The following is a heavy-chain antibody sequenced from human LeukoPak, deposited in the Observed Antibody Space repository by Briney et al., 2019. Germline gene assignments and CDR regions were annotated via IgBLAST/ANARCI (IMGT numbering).Heavy chain of an antibody. CDR2: IYYSGST. CDR3: ARDRGRNYYDSSGPVVPFDY. CDR1: GGSISSGDYY. J-gene: IGHJ4*02. D-gene: IGHD3-22*01. V-gene: IGHV4-61*08. Sequence: SETLSLTCTVSGGSISSGDYYWSWIRQPPGKGLEWIGYIYYSGSTNYNPSLKSRVTISVDTSKNQFSLQLSSVTAADTAVYYCARDRGRNYYDSSGPVVPFDYWGQGTLVTVSS.